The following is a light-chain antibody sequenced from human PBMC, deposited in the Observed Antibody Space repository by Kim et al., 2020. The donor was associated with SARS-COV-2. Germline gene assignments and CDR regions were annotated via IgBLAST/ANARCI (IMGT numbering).Light chain of an antibody. J-gene: IGLJ2*01. CDR3: CSYAGSSAPVV. Sequence: QSITLSCTGTRSDVGSYNLVSWYPQHPGKAPKLVIYEGSKRPSGVSNRFSGSKSGNTASLTISGLQAEDEADYYCCSYAGSSAPVVFGGGTKLTVL. CDR2: EGS. V-gene: IGLV2-23*01. CDR1: RSDVGSYNL.